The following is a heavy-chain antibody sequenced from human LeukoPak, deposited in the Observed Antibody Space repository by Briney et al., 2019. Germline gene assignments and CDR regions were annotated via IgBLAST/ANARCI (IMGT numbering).Heavy chain of an antibody. J-gene: IGHJ4*02. CDR3: RSHGAY. CDR2: MSHSGTS. V-gene: IGHV4-39*01. D-gene: IGHD4-17*01. CDR1: GGSVSSSSYY. Sequence: SETLSLTCTVSGGSVSSSSYYWGWVRQPPGKGLEWIGLMSHSGTSAYNPSLEGRLTISADTSKNQFSLRLTSVTAADTAVYCLRSHGAYWGQGTLVTVSS.